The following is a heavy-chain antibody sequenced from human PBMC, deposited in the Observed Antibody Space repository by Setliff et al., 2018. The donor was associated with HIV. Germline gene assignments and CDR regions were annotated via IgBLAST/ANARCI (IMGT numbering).Heavy chain of an antibody. Sequence: SVKVSCKASGVTFSNYPITWVRQAPGQGLEWMGGIIPIFGTANYAQMFQDRVTITADKSTSTAYMELSSLRSDDTAVYYCARGPANGWSGHWGQGTLVTVSS. D-gene: IGHD6-19*01. V-gene: IGHV1-69*06. CDR2: IIPIFGTA. J-gene: IGHJ4*02. CDR3: ARGPANGWSGH. CDR1: GVTFSNYP.